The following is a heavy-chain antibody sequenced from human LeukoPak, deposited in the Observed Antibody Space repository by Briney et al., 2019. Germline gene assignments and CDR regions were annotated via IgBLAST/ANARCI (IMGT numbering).Heavy chain of an antibody. CDR1: GFTFTNYG. D-gene: IGHD6-6*01. V-gene: IGHV3-23*01. Sequence: GESLRLSCAASGFTFTNYGMTWVRQSPGRGLEWVSSISTSGDSTYYADSVKGRFTISRDNAKNTLYLQMNSLRAEDTAVYYCAKPQSSSYYFDYWGQGTLVTVSS. J-gene: IGHJ4*02. CDR2: ISTSGDST. CDR3: AKPQSSSYYFDY.